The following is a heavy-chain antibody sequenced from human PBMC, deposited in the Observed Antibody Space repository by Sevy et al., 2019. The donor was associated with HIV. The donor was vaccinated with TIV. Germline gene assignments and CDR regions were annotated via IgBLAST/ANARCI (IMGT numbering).Heavy chain of an antibody. J-gene: IGHJ6*02. CDR1: GYTFTSYG. CDR2: ISAYNGNT. D-gene: IGHD2-15*01. CDR3: ARDGYCSGGSCYPNYYYGMDV. V-gene: IGHV1-18*01. Sequence: ASVKVSCKASGYTFTSYGISWVRQAPGQGLEWMGWISAYNGNTNYAQKLQGRVTMTTDTSTRTAYMELRSLRSDDTAVYYCARDGYCSGGSCYPNYYYGMDVWGQGTTVTVS.